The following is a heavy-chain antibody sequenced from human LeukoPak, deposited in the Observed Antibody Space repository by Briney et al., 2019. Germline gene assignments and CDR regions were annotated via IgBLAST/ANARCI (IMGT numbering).Heavy chain of an antibody. J-gene: IGHJ4*01. V-gene: IGHV4-59*08. CDR1: GGSISRHY. CDR2: IYHSGST. CDR3: AGSSSWYPATFDY. Sequence: SETLSLTCTVSGGSISRHYWSWIRQSPETGLEYIGYIYHSGSTNYNPSLKSRVTISVDTSKNQVSLKVSSVTAADTAVYYCAGSSSWYPATFDYWGHGTLVTVSS. D-gene: IGHD6-13*01.